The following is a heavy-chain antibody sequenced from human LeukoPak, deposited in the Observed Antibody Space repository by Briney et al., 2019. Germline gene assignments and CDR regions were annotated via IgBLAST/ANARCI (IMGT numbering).Heavy chain of an antibody. CDR2: IYCSGST. J-gene: IGHJ3*02. CDR1: GGSISSYY. Sequence: PSETLSLTCTVSGGSISSYYWSWIRQPPGKGLEWIGYIYCSGSTNYNPSLKSRVTISVDTSKNQFSLKLSSVTAADTAVYYCARLLYYDFWSGYYAEDAFDIWGQGTMVTVSS. V-gene: IGHV4-59*01. CDR3: ARLLYYDFWSGYYAEDAFDI. D-gene: IGHD3-3*01.